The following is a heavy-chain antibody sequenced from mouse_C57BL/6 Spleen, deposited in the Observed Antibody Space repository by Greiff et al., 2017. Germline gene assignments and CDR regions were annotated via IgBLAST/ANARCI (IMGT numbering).Heavy chain of an antibody. CDR2: IDPSDSYT. V-gene: IGHV1-69*01. Sequence: VQLQQPGAELVMPGASVTLSCKASGYTFTSYWMHWVKQRPGQGLEWIGEIDPSDSYTNYNQKFKGKSTLTVDKSSSTAYMQLSSLTSEDSAVYDCARISKRDFDVWGTGTTVTVSS. CDR1: GYTFTSYW. J-gene: IGHJ1*03. CDR3: ARISKRDFDV. D-gene: IGHD2-5*01.